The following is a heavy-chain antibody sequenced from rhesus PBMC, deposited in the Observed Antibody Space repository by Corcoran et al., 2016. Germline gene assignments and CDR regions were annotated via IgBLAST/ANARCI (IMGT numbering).Heavy chain of an antibody. V-gene: IGHV2-174*01. Sequence: QVTLKESGPALVKPTQTLTLTCTFSGSSISTMCMGVVCFSLPPGRALEWLAVIYWDDDKYYNTSLKSRLNISKDTSKNQVVLTMTNMDPVDTATYYCARRLAAAGTTNFDYWVQGVLVTVSS. CDR2: IYWDDDK. D-gene: IGHD6-25*01. J-gene: IGHJ4*01. CDR3: ARRLAAAGTTNFDY. CDR1: GSSISTMCMG.